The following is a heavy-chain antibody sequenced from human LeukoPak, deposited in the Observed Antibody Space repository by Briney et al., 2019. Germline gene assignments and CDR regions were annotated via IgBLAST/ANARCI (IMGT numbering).Heavy chain of an antibody. V-gene: IGHV3-48*04. J-gene: IGHJ4*02. CDR3: ASTQYYYDSSGYRAFDY. CDR2: ISSSSSTI. D-gene: IGHD3-22*01. Sequence: AGGSLRLSCAASGFTFSSYSMNWVRQAPGKGLEWVSYISSSSSTIYYADSVKGRFTISRDNAKNSLYLQMNSLRAEDTAVYYCASTQYYYDSSGYRAFDYWGQGTLVTVSS. CDR1: GFTFSSYS.